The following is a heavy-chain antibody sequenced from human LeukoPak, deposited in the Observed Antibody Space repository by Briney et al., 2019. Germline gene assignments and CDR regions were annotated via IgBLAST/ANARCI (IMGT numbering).Heavy chain of an antibody. J-gene: IGHJ4*02. CDR1: GFTFSTYG. D-gene: IGHD5-24*01. CDR3: VRDLRDGYNPFDF. V-gene: IGHV3-48*01. CDR2: IASSSSSI. Sequence: GGSLRLSCAASGFTFSTYGMSWVRQAPGKGLEWVSFIASSSSSIYCVGSVKGRFTISRDNAKNSLYLQMNSLRAEDTAVYYCVRDLRDGYNPFDFWGQGTLVAVSS.